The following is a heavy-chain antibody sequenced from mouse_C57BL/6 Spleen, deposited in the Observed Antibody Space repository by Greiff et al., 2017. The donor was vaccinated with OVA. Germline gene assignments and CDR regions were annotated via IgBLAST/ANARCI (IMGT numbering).Heavy chain of an antibody. CDR2: IDPSDSYT. CDR3: ARSGRHGGYYFDY. V-gene: IGHV1-59*01. J-gene: IGHJ2*01. D-gene: IGHD3-1*01. Sequence: QVQLQQSGAELVRPGTSVKLSCKASGYTFTSYWMHWVKQRPGQGLEWIGVIDPSDSYTNYNQKFKGKATLTVDTSSSTAYMQLSSLTSEDSAVYYCARSGRHGGYYFDYWGQGTTLTVSS. CDR1: GYTFTSYW.